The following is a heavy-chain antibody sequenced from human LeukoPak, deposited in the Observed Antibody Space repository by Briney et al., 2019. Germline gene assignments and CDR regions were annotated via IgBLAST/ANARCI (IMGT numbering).Heavy chain of an antibody. D-gene: IGHD5-24*01. J-gene: IGHJ5*02. CDR1: GGSISSSSYY. V-gene: IGHV4-39*07. CDR3: ARVRPEMATISWFDP. Sequence: SETLSLTCTVSGGSISSSSYYWGWIRQPPGKGLEWIGSIYYSGSTYYNPSLKSRVTISVDTSKNQFSLKLSSVTAADTAVYYCARVRPEMATISWFDPWGQGTLVTVSS. CDR2: IYYSGST.